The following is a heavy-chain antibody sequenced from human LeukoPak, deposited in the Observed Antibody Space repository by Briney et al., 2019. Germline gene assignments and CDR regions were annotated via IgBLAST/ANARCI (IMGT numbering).Heavy chain of an antibody. J-gene: IGHJ6*03. Sequence: GGSLRLSCAASGFSFSSYEMNWVRQAPGKGLEWISYISSSVSTIYYADSVKGRFTISRDNAKNSLYLQMNSLRAEDTAVYYCARDLAAAGPSPYYMDVWGKGTTVTISS. D-gene: IGHD6-13*01. CDR2: ISSSVSTI. V-gene: IGHV3-48*03. CDR3: ARDLAAAGPSPYYMDV. CDR1: GFSFSSYE.